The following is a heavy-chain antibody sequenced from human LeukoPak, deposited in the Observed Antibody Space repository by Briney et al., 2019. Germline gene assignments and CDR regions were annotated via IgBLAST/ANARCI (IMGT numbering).Heavy chain of an antibody. CDR2: ISAYNGNT. V-gene: IGHV1-18*01. CDR1: GYTFTSYG. D-gene: IGHD3-3*01. Sequence: ASVKVSCKASGYTFTSYGISWVRQAPGQGLEWMGWISAYNGNTNYAQKLRGRVTMTTDTSTSTAYMELRSLRSDDTAVYYCARRRITIFGVVTNHAVYGMDVWGQGTTVTVSS. J-gene: IGHJ6*02. CDR3: ARRRITIFGVVTNHAVYGMDV.